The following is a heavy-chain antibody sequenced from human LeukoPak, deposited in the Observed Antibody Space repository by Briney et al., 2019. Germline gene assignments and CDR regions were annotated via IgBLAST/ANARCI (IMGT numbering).Heavy chain of an antibody. D-gene: IGHD3-16*01. J-gene: IGHJ4*02. CDR2: IRYDGSNK. V-gene: IGHV3-30*02. Sequence: GGSLRLSCAASGFTFSSYGMHWVRQAPGKGLEWVAFIRYDGSNKYYADSVKGRFTISRDNSKNTLYLQMNSLRAEDTAVYFCVRDSRPGGDMGLYHNFDLWGLGTLVTVSS. CDR3: VRDSRPGGDMGLYHNFDL. CDR1: GFTFSSYG.